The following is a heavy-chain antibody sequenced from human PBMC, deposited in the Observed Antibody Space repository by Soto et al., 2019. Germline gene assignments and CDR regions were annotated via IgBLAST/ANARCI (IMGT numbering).Heavy chain of an antibody. CDR1: GFTFSSYA. V-gene: IGHV3-30-3*01. CDR2: ISYDGSNK. D-gene: IGHD6-13*01. J-gene: IGHJ4*02. CDR3: ASRIAAAGLDY. Sequence: QVQLVESGGGVVQPGRSLRLSCAASGFTFSSYAMHWVRQAPGKGLEWAAVISYDGSNKYYADSVKGRFTISRDNSKNTLYLQMNSLRAEDTAVYYCASRIAAAGLDYWGQGTLVTVSS.